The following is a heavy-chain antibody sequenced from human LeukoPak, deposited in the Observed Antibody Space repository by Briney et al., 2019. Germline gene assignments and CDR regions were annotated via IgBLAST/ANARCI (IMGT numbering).Heavy chain of an antibody. CDR2: INPNSGGT. CDR1: GYTFTGYY. V-gene: IGHV1-2*02. Sequence: ASVKVSCKASGYTFTGYYMHWVRQAPGQGLEWMGWINPNSGGTNYAQKFQGRVTMTEDTSTDTAYMELSSLRSEDTAVYYCATPLTGSYYYFDYWGQGTLVTVSS. D-gene: IGHD1-26*01. CDR3: ATPLTGSYYYFDY. J-gene: IGHJ4*02.